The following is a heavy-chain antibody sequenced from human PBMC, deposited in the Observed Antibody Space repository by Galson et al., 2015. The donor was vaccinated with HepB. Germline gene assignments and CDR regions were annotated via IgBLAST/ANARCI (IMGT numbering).Heavy chain of an antibody. D-gene: IGHD2-2*01. Sequence: ETLSLTCTVSGGSIVSSSHYWGWIRQPPGKGLEWIGRIYYGGRGTTLYNPSLQRGVTISVRRTRNQFSLELRSVTAADTAVYYCARPRYCSSATCTAAFDSWGQGTLVTVSS. CDR2: IYYGGRGTT. CDR3: ARPRYCSSATCTAAFDS. V-gene: IGHV4-39*01. CDR1: GGSIVSSSHY. J-gene: IGHJ4*02.